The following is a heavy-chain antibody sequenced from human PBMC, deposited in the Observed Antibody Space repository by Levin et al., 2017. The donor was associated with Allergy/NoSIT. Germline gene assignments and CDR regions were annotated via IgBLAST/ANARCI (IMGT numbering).Heavy chain of an antibody. CDR1: GGSISSGGYY. D-gene: IGHD3-3*01. Sequence: KASETLSLTCTVSGGSISSGGYYWSWIRQHPGKGLEWIGYIHYSGTTYYNPSLKSRLTLSVDTSKNQLSLKLSSVTAADTAVYYCARGGATIFGVVIHYFDYWGQGTLVTVSS. CDR2: IHYSGTT. CDR3: ARGGATIFGVVIHYFDY. J-gene: IGHJ4*02. V-gene: IGHV4-31*03.